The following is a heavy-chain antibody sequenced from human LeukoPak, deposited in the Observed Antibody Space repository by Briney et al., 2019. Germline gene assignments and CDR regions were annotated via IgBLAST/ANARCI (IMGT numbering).Heavy chain of an antibody. D-gene: IGHD3-10*01. V-gene: IGHV1-2*02. CDR3: ARLGGYGSGTYYYIDY. J-gene: IGHJ4*02. Sequence: ASVKVSCKASGYTCTDYYIHWVRQAPGQGLEWMGWINPNSGGTNHAQKFQGRVTMTRDTSIGTAYMDLSSLRSDDTAVYYCARLGGYGSGTYYYIDYWGQGTLVTVSA. CDR2: INPNSGGT. CDR1: GYTCTDYY.